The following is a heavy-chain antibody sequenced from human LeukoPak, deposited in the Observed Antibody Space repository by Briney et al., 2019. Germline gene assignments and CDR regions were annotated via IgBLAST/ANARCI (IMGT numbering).Heavy chain of an antibody. CDR1: GGSFSGYY. J-gene: IGHJ4*02. Sequence: SETLSLTCAVYGGSFSGYYWSWIRQPPGKGLEWIGEINHSGSTNYNPPLKSRVTISVDTSKNQFSLKLGSVTAADTAVYYCAKIRGYSYGSLDYWGQGTLVTVSS. D-gene: IGHD5-18*01. V-gene: IGHV4-34*01. CDR3: AKIRGYSYGSLDY. CDR2: INHSGST.